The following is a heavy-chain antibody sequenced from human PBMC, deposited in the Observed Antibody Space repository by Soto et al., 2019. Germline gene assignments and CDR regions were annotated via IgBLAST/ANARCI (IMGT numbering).Heavy chain of an antibody. V-gene: IGHV3-23*01. CDR1: GFTFTSYV. CDR3: AKGLYSSSAVDV. CDR2: ISDSGDTT. J-gene: IGHJ6*02. Sequence: EVQLLESGGGLVQPGGSLRLSCAASGFTFTSYVMTWVRRAPGKGLEWVSAISDSGDTTYYAASVKGRFTISRDNSKSTLYLQMNSLRAEDTALYYCAKGLYSSSAVDVWGQGTTVTVS.